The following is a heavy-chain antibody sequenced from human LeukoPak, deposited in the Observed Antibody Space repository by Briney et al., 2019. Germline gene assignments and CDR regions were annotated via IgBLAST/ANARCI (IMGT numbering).Heavy chain of an antibody. V-gene: IGHV1-18*01. CDR1: GYIFTSYG. CDR2: ISAYNGNT. Sequence: ASVKVSCTASGYIFTSYGISWVRQAPGQGLEWMGWISAYNGNTNYAQKLQGRVTMTTDTSTSTAYMELRSLGSDDTAVYYCERDASLGAFDYWGQGTLVTVSS. J-gene: IGHJ4*02. CDR3: ERDASLGAFDY. D-gene: IGHD1-26*01.